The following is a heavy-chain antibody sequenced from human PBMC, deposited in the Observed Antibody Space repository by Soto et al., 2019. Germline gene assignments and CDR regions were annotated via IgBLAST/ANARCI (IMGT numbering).Heavy chain of an antibody. CDR1: GGSFSGYY. Sequence: PSETLSLTCAVYGGSFSGYYWSWIRQPPGKGLEWIGEINHSGSTNYNPSLKSRVTISVDTSKNQFSLKLSSVTTADTAVYYCARGPFGYYDSSGYSRAFHYYYGMDVWGQGTTVTVSS. D-gene: IGHD3-22*01. V-gene: IGHV4-34*01. CDR3: ARGPFGYYDSSGYSRAFHYYYGMDV. CDR2: INHSGST. J-gene: IGHJ6*02.